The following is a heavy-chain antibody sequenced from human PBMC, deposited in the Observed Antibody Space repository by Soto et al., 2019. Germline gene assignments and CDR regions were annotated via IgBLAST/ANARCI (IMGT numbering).Heavy chain of an antibody. V-gene: IGHV4-61*03. CDR1: GDSVTSGSIY. D-gene: IGHD3-3*01. CDR3: ARDRGNFGVVLADFYQYGMDV. Sequence: QVQLQESGPGLVKPSETLSLTCTDSGDSVTSGSIYWSWIRQPPGKGLEWIGYVHYIGSTNYNPSLKSRVAISVDTSKNHFSLTLSSVTAADTAVYYCARDRGNFGVVLADFYQYGMDVWGQGTTVTVSS. CDR2: VHYIGST. J-gene: IGHJ6*02.